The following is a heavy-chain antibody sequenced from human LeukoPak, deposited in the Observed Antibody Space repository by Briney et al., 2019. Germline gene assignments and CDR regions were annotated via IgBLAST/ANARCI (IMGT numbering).Heavy chain of an antibody. J-gene: IGHJ5*02. D-gene: IGHD3-10*01. CDR3: ARYGSGSTWFDP. CDR1: GGSISSDNYQ. V-gene: IGHV4-30-4*01. Sequence: PSQTLSLTCTVSGGSISSDNYQWSWIRQPPGKGLEWIGYINYSGSTYYNPSLKSRVTISVDTSKNHFSLKLSSVTAGDTAVYYCARYGSGSTWFDPWGQGTLVTVSS. CDR2: INYSGST.